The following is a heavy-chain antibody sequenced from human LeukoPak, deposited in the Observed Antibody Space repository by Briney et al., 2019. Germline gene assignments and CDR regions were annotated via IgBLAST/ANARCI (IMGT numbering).Heavy chain of an antibody. D-gene: IGHD1-7*01. CDR1: GFTFSTYG. V-gene: IGHV3-33*01. CDR3: ARDITGTTSLLNY. Sequence: GGSLILSCAASGFTFSTYGMHWVRQAPGKGLEWVAVIWYDGSNTYYADSVEGRFTISRDNSKNTLSLQMSGLRVEDTAVYYCARDITGTTSLLNYWGQGTLVTVSS. J-gene: IGHJ4*02. CDR2: IWYDGSNT.